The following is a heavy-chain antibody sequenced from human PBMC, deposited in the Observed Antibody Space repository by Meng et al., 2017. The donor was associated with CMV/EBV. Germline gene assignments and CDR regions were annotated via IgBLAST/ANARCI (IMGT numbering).Heavy chain of an antibody. CDR2: ISSSGSTI. CDR3: ARDRSQYCGGDCYYPYYYYGMDV. V-gene: IGHV3-11*01. CDR1: GFTSSDYY. Sequence: GGSLRLSCAASGFTSSDYYMSWIRQAPGKGLEWVSYISSSGSTIYYADSVKGRFTISRDNAKNSLYLQMNSLRAEDTAVYYCARDRSQYCGGDCYYPYYYYGMDVWGQGTTVTVSS. J-gene: IGHJ6*02. D-gene: IGHD2-21*01.